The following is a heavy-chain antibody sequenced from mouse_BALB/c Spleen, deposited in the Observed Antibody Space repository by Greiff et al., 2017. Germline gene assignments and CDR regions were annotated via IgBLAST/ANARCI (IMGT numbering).Heavy chain of an antibody. D-gene: IGHD2-4*01. V-gene: IGHV5-12-1*01. CDR2: ISSGGGST. CDR1: GFAFSSYD. J-gene: IGHJ3*01. CDR3: ARYDYAWFAY. Sequence: DVQLVESGGGLVKPGGSLKLSCAASGFAFSSYDMSWVRQTPEKRLEWVAYISSGGGSTYYPDTVKGRFTISRDNAKNTLYLQMSSLKSEDTAMYYCARYDYAWFAYWGQGTLVTVSA.